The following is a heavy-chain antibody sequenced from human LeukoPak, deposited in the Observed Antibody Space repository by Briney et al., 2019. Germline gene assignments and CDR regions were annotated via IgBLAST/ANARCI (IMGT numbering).Heavy chain of an antibody. CDR3: ARDGVVGATDFDY. Sequence: GASVKVSCKASGGTFSSYAISWVRQAPGQGLEWMGRIIPILGIANYAQKFQGRVTITADKSTSTAYMELSSLRSEDTAVYYCARDGVVGATDFDYWGQGTLVTVSS. CDR1: GGTFSSYA. V-gene: IGHV1-69*04. CDR2: IIPILGIA. D-gene: IGHD1-26*01. J-gene: IGHJ4*02.